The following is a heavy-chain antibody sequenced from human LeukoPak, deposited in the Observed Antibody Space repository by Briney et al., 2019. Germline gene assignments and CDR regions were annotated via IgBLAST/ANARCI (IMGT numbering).Heavy chain of an antibody. CDR2: ISGSGGST. J-gene: IGHJ1*01. CDR1: GFTFSSYA. CDR3: AKDPRSGSYFAEDFQH. Sequence: PGGSLRLSCAASGFTFSSYAMSWVRQAPGKGLEWVSAISGSGGSTYYADSVKGRFTISRDNSKNTLYLQMNSPRAEDTAVYYCAKDPRSGSYFAEDFQHWGQGTLVTVSS. D-gene: IGHD1-26*01. V-gene: IGHV3-23*01.